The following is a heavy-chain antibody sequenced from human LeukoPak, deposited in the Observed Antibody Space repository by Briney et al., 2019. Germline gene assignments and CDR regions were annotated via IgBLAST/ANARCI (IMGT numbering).Heavy chain of an antibody. D-gene: IGHD3-22*01. V-gene: IGHV4-59*01. CDR1: GGSISSYY. Sequence: PSETLSLTCTVSGGSISSYYWSWIRQPPGKGLEWIGYIYYSGSTNYNPSLKSRVTISVDTSKNQFSLKLSSVTAADTAVYYCARRITMIVVVISNVNGYDAFDIWGQGTMVTVSS. CDR3: ARRITMIVVVISNVNGYDAFDI. J-gene: IGHJ3*02. CDR2: IYYSGST.